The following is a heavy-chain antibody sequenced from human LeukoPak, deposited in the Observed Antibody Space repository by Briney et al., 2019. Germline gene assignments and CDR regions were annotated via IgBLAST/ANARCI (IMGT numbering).Heavy chain of an antibody. J-gene: IGHJ4*02. D-gene: IGHD6-19*01. Sequence: GESLKISFQGSGYSFTTYWIGRVRQAPGKGLEWMGIIYPGDSDTRYSPSFQGQVTISADKSISTAYLQRSSLKASDTAMYYCARPYSSGWSHLGYWGQGTLVTVSS. CDR2: IYPGDSDT. CDR1: GYSFTTYW. V-gene: IGHV5-51*01. CDR3: ARPYSSGWSHLGY.